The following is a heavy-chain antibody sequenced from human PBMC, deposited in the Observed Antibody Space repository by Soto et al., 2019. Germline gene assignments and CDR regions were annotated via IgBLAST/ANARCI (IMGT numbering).Heavy chain of an antibody. V-gene: IGHV1-2*04. CDR1: GYTFTGYY. CDR2: INPNSGGT. Sequence: GASVKVSCKASGYTFTGYYMHWVRQAPGQGLEWMGWINPNSGGTNYAQKFQGWVTMTRDTSISTAYMELSRLRSDDTAVYYCAKGRFDVVTISPFDHWGQGTLVTVSS. CDR3: AKGRFDVVTISPFDH. J-gene: IGHJ4*01. D-gene: IGHD3-3*02.